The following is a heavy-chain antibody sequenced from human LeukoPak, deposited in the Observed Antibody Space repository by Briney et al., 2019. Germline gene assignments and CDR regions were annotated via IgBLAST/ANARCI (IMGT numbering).Heavy chain of an antibody. J-gene: IGHJ4*02. CDR3: ARANGQLWTTPDY. D-gene: IGHD5-18*01. CDR1: GFTFSSYG. CDR2: ISYDGSKK. V-gene: IGHV3-30*03. Sequence: GRSLRLSCAASGFTFSSYGMHWVRQPQGEGLEWVAVISYDGSKKSSAESVKGRFTISRDNSKNTLYLQMNSLRPEDTAVYSCARANGQLWTTPDYWGQGTLVTISS.